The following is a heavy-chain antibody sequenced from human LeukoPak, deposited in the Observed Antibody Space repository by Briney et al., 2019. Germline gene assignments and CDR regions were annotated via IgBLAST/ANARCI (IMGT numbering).Heavy chain of an antibody. CDR2: IYPGYSDA. D-gene: IGHD6-13*01. J-gene: IGHJ4*02. Sequence: GESLKISCKISGYKLTNNWIGWVRQVPGKGLEWMGLIYPGYSDAKYSPSFQGQVTLSVDASISTAYLQMSGLRASDTAIYYRVRFALTSSIDFWGQGTLVTVSS. CDR3: VRFALTSSIDF. V-gene: IGHV5-51*01. CDR1: GYKLTNNW.